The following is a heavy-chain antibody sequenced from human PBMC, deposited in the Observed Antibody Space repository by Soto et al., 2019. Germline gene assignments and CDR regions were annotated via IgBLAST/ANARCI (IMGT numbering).Heavy chain of an antibody. CDR3: AKGVSADDILTGYLGMDV. J-gene: IGHJ6*02. CDR2: ISGSGGST. CDR1: GFTFSSYA. V-gene: IGHV3-23*01. D-gene: IGHD3-9*01. Sequence: GGSLRLSCAASGFTFSSYAMSWVRQAPGKGLEWVSAISGSGGSTYYADSVKGRFTISRDNSKNTLYLQMNSLRAEDTAVYYCAKGVSADDILTGYLGMDVWGQGTTVTVSS.